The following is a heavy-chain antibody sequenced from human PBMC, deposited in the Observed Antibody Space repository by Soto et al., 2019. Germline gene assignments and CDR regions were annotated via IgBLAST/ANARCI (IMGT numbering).Heavy chain of an antibody. J-gene: IGHJ3*02. CDR2: IIPTLGIA. V-gene: IGHV1-69*08. Sequence: QVQLVQSGAEVKKPGSSVKVSCKASGGTFSSYTISWVRQAPGQGLEWMGRIIPTLGIANYAQTFQARVTITGDKSTSAAYMELSSIRSEYTAVEYCSRDSWAEAFDIWGQGTMVTVSS. D-gene: IGHD3-16*01. CDR1: GGTFSSYT. CDR3: SRDSWAEAFDI.